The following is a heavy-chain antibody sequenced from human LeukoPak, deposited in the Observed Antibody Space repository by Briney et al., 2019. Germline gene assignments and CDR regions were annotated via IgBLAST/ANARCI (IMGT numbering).Heavy chain of an antibody. J-gene: IGHJ3*02. CDR3: ARAGYCSGGSCSWDAFDI. Sequence: ASVKVSCKASGYTFTSYDINWVRQATGQGLEWMGWMNPNSGNTGYAQKFQGRVTMTRNTSISTAYMELSSLRSEDTAVYYCARAGYCSGGSCSWDAFDIWGQGTMVTVSS. CDR2: MNPNSGNT. CDR1: GYTFTSYD. V-gene: IGHV1-8*01. D-gene: IGHD2-15*01.